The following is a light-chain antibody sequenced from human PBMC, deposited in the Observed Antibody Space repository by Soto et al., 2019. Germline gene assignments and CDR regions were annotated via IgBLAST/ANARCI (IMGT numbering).Light chain of an antibody. Sequence: QSALTQPASVSGSPGQSITISCTGAVSEVAGYTYVSWYQQHPGKGPKVIIYDVCNRPSGVSNRFSGSKSGTTASLTISGLQAEDEADYYCSSFTSILGLFGGGTKVTVL. CDR2: DVC. CDR3: SSFTSILGL. V-gene: IGLV2-14*03. CDR1: VSEVAGYTY. J-gene: IGLJ2*01.